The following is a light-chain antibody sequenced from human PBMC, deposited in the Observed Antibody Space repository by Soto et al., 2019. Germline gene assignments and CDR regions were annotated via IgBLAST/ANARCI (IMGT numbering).Light chain of an antibody. V-gene: IGKV1-27*01. CDR2: AAS. Sequence: DIQMTQSPSSLSASVGDRVTITCRASQGISNYLAWYQQKPWKVPKLLIYAASTLQSGVPSRFSGSGSGPDFTLNISSLQPADVATYYCQKYNSDSISFGHGTRLDIK. J-gene: IGKJ5*01. CDR1: QGISNY. CDR3: QKYNSDSIS.